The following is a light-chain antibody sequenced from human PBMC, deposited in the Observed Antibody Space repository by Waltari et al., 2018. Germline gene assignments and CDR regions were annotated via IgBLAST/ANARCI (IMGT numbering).Light chain of an antibody. V-gene: IGKV1-5*03. CDR1: QSVRTW. J-gene: IGKJ1*01. CDR2: GAS. CDR3: QHYINYWT. Sequence: DIQMTQSPSTLSASVGDRVTITCRARQSVRTWLAWYQQNPGKAPKLLIFGASNLESGVPSRFSGSESGTEFTLTISSLQPDDFATYYCQHYINYWTFGQGTKVEIK.